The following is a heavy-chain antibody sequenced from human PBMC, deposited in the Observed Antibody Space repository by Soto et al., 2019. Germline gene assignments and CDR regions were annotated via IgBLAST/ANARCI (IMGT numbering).Heavy chain of an antibody. V-gene: IGHV4-34*02. CDR3: ARGSARIVVVEGDAPDKYYLDS. J-gene: IGHJ4*02. CDR1: GGSFSGYY. D-gene: IGHD3-22*01. CDR2: RNHSGST. Sequence: QVQLQQWGAGLLKPSATLSLTCAVYGGSFSGYYWSWIRRPPGKGLAWMGERNHSGSTNYNPSLRCRVTLSVDTSKNQFSLKVKSVTAADTAVYYCARGSARIVVVEGDAPDKYYLDSWGQGTLVTVSS.